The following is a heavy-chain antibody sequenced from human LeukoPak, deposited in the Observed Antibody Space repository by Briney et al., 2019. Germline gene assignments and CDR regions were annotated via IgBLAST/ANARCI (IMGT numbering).Heavy chain of an antibody. CDR1: GFTFSSYA. CDR3: AKDLKGSGWYYFDY. Sequence: GGSLRLSCEASGFTFSSYAMSWVRQAPGKGLEWVSAISGSGGSTYYADSVKGRFTISRDNSKNTLYLQMYSLRAEDTAVYYCAKDLKGSGWYYFDYWGQGTLVTVSS. CDR2: ISGSGGST. D-gene: IGHD6-19*01. J-gene: IGHJ4*02. V-gene: IGHV3-23*01.